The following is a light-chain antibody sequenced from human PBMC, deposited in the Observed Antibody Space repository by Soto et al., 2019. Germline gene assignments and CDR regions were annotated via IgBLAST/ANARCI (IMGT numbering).Light chain of an antibody. CDR1: QSFNSGY. V-gene: IGKV3-20*01. J-gene: IGKJ2*01. CDR2: GAS. Sequence: DIALTQSPGTLSLSPGERATLSCRASQSFNSGYLAWYQQKPGQAPRLLIYGASTRATDIPDRFSGSESGTEFTLTISRLEPEDFAVYYCHQYGSSPPYTFGQGTKLEI. CDR3: HQYGSSPPYT.